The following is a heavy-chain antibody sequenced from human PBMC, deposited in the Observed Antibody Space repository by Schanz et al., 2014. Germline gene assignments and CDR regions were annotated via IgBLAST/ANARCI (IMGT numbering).Heavy chain of an antibody. Sequence: QAQLMESGGGVVQPGRSLILSCSVSGFSFNTYGMNWLRQPAGKGLEWVSVIWNNGGTKYYADSVRGRFTISRDRFQNTNYLRLSRLRAEDTAVYVCARPRCDDGEVDYWGQGALVTVSS. V-gene: IGHV3-33*08. CDR2: IWNNGGTK. J-gene: IGHJ4*02. CDR1: GFSFNTYG. CDR3: ARPRCDDGEVDY. D-gene: IGHD4-17*01.